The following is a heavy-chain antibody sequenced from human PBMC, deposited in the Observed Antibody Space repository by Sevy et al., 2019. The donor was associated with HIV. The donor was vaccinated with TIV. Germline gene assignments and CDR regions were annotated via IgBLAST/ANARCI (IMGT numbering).Heavy chain of an antibody. CDR3: ARGPYYYDSSGYYEYFQH. J-gene: IGHJ1*01. D-gene: IGHD3-22*01. CDR2: MNPNSGNT. Sequence: ASVKVSCKASGYTFTSYDINWVRQATGQGLEWMGWMNPNSGNTGYAQKFQGRVTMTRNTSISTAKMELSSLRSEDTAVYYCARGPYYYDSSGYYEYFQHWGQGTLVTVSS. CDR1: GYTFTSYD. V-gene: IGHV1-8*01.